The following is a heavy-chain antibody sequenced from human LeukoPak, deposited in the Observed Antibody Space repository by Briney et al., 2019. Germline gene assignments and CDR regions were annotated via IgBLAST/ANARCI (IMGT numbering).Heavy chain of an antibody. CDR2: IYTSGST. CDR3: ARDLVFRTIFGVVIPSMDV. Sequence: SETLSLTCTVSGGSFSSYYWSWIRQPAGKGLEWIGRIYTSGSTNYNPSLKSRVTMSVDTSKNQFSLKLSSVTAADTAVYYCARDLVFRTIFGVVIPSMDVWGKGTTVTVSS. D-gene: IGHD3-3*01. V-gene: IGHV4-4*07. CDR1: GGSFSSYY. J-gene: IGHJ6*03.